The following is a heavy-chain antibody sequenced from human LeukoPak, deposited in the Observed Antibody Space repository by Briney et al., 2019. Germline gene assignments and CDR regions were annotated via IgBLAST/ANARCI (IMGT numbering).Heavy chain of an antibody. V-gene: IGHV4-39*07. Sequence: SETLSLTCTVSGGSISSSSYYWGWIRQPPGKGLEWIGSIYYSGSTYYNPSLKSRVTISVDTSKNQFSLKPSSVTAADTAVYYCARLDCSSTSCYPDYWGQGTLVTVSS. CDR2: IYYSGST. CDR1: GGSISSSSYY. J-gene: IGHJ4*02. D-gene: IGHD2-2*01. CDR3: ARLDCSSTSCYPDY.